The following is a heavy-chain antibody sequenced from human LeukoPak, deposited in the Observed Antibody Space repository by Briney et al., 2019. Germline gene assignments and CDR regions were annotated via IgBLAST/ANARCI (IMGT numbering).Heavy chain of an antibody. Sequence: GESLKISCKGSGYSFTSYWIGWVRQMPGKGLEWMGIIYPGDSDTRYSPSFQGQVTISADKSISTAYLQWSSLKASDTAMYYCARSHAPGYCGGDCYSIGDYWGQGTLVTVSS. J-gene: IGHJ4*02. V-gene: IGHV5-51*01. D-gene: IGHD2-21*02. CDR3: ARSHAPGYCGGDCYSIGDY. CDR1: GYSFTSYW. CDR2: IYPGDSDT.